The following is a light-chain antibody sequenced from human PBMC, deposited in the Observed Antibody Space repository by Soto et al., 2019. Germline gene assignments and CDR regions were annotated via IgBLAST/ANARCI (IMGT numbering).Light chain of an antibody. V-gene: IGKV1-6*01. CDR1: QGIGND. J-gene: IGKJ2*01. Sequence: ALQITQSPSCLSASVGDRLTLTCRASQGIGNDLGWYQQKAGNAPKLLIYAASSLQSGVPSRFSGSGCGTDYTLTISSLQPADFATYYCQQTFKTPHTFGHGTKVDIK. CDR2: AAS. CDR3: QQTFKTPHT.